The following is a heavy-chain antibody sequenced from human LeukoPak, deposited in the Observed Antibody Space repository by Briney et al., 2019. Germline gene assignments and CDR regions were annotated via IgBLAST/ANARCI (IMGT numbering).Heavy chain of an antibody. V-gene: IGHV3-43*01. CDR2: ISWNSGSI. CDR3: ARDIYDSGDFRGDF. J-gene: IGHJ4*02. CDR1: GFYFGDYT. D-gene: IGHD3-22*01. Sequence: GGSLRLSCAVSGFYFGDYTMHWVRQPPGKGLEWVSLISWNSGSIKYTESVKGRFTNSRDNSKNSLYLQMSSLRTEDTALYYCARDIYDSGDFRGDFWGQGTLVTVSS.